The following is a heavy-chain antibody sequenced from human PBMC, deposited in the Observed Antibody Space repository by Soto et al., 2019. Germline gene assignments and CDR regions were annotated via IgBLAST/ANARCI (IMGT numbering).Heavy chain of an antibody. CDR1: GFTFSSYG. CDR3: TKKDYDFGGGYNDYYYGMDV. D-gene: IGHD3-3*01. Sequence: PGGSLRLSCAASGFTFSSYGMHWVRQAPGKGLAWVAVISYDGSNKYYADSVKGRFTISRDNSKNTLYLQMNSLRAEYTAVNYCTKKDYDFGGGYNDYYYGMDVWGQGATVTVSS. J-gene: IGHJ6*02. V-gene: IGHV3-30*18. CDR2: ISYDGSNK.